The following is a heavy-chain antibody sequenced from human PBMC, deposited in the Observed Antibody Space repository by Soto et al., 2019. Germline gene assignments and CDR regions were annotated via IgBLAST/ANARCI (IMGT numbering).Heavy chain of an antibody. CDR1: AGSISSYY. Sequence: TLSLTCTVSAGSISSYYWNWIRQPPGRGMEWIGYIHSSGGTRFNPSFNSRATMSVDTSSSQFSLNLHSVTAADTALYYCAREIPAAGHFDPWGQATLVTVSS. D-gene: IGHD6-13*01. J-gene: IGHJ5*02. CDR2: IHSSGGT. V-gene: IGHV4-59*01. CDR3: AREIPAAGHFDP.